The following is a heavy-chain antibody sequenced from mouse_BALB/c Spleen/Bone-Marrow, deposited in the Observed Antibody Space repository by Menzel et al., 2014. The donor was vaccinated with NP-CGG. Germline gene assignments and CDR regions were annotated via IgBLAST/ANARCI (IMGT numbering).Heavy chain of an antibody. CDR1: GYTFTDYW. D-gene: IGHD1-1*01. CDR2: INPRRGST. J-gene: IGHJ1*01. CDR3: ARRDGSLWYFDY. Sequence: QVQLQQSGAELAKPGASVKMSCKSSGYTFTDYWMHWVKQRPCQGLEWIGYINPRRGSTEYNQKFKAKATLTADKSSSTAYMQRNIRTAEDSSVYDWARRDGSLWYFDYWGAGTTVTVSS. V-gene: IGHV1-7*01.